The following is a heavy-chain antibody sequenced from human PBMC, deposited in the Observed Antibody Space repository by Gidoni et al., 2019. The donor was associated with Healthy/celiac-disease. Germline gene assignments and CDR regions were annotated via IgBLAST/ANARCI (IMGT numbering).Heavy chain of an antibody. Sequence: QVQLQQSAPGLVKPSQTLSLTCAISGDSVSSNSAAWNWIRQSPSRDLEWRGRTYYRYKCYNDYAVAVKSRITINTDTSKNQFSLQLNSVTPEDTAVYYCARGIAVAGTRWFDPWGQGTLVTVSS. CDR3: ARGIAVAGTRWFDP. V-gene: IGHV6-1*01. J-gene: IGHJ5*02. CDR1: GDSVSSNSAA. D-gene: IGHD6-19*01. CDR2: TYYRYKCYN.